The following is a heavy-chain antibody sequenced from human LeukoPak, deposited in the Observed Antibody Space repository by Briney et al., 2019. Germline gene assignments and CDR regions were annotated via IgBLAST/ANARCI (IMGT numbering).Heavy chain of an antibody. CDR1: GFAYSTFG. V-gene: IGHV3-30*02. Sequence: PGGSLRLSCTASGFAYSTFGMHWVRQATGKGLEWVAFIPYEESNKYYADSVKGLFTITRDNSKNTLYLQMNSLRAEDTAVYYGAKDYRDYSNYGWFDTWGQGTLVTVSS. CDR2: IPYEESNK. CDR3: AKDYRDYSNYGWFDT. J-gene: IGHJ5*02. D-gene: IGHD4-11*01.